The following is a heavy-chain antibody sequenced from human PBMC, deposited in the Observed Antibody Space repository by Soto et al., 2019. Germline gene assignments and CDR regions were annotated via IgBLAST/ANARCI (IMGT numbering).Heavy chain of an antibody. CDR3: GKAPRGSYSPDWFDP. Sequence: EVQLLESGGGLVQPGGSLRLSCAASGFTFSSYAMSWVRQAPGKGLEWVSAISGSGGSTYYADSVKGRFTISRDNSKNTLYLQMNSLRAEDTAVYYCGKAPRGSYSPDWFDPWGQGTLVTVSS. CDR1: GFTFSSYA. V-gene: IGHV3-23*01. D-gene: IGHD6-13*01. J-gene: IGHJ5*02. CDR2: ISGSGGST.